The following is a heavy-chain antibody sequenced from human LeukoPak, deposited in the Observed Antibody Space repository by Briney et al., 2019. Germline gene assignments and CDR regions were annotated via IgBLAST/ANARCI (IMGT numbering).Heavy chain of an antibody. V-gene: IGHV3-53*01. D-gene: IGHD1-7*01. CDR1: GFTVSSNY. J-gene: IGHJ3*02. Sequence: GGSLRLSRAASGFTVSSNYMSWVRQAPGKGLEWVSVIYSGGSTNYADSVKGRFTISRDNSKNTLYLQMNSLRAEDTAVYYCARTNWNYEADAFDIWGQGTMVTVSS. CDR2: IYSGGST. CDR3: ARTNWNYEADAFDI.